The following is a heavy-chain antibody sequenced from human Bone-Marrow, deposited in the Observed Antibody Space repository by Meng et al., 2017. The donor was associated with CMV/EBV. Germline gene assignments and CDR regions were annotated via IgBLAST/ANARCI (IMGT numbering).Heavy chain of an antibody. CDR2: IRYDGSNT. V-gene: IGHV3-30*02. Sequence: GGSLRLSCAASGFIFSSYGIHWVRQAPGKGLEWVAFIRYDGSNTYYTDSVKGRFTISRDDSKNTLYLQMNSLRDEDTAVYYCARYSGYGRHYYYYYGMDVWGQGTTVTVSS. J-gene: IGHJ6*02. CDR3: ARYSGYGRHYYYYYGMDV. D-gene: IGHD5-12*01. CDR1: GFIFSSYG.